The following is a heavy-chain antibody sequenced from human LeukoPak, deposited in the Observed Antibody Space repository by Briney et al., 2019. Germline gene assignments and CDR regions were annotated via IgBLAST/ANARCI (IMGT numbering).Heavy chain of an antibody. CDR2: INTDGSIT. V-gene: IGHV3-74*01. CDR3: ARDLRGSYGSLGDAFDI. CDR1: GFTFSSYW. Sequence: SGGSLRLSCAVSGFTFSSYWMHWVRQVPGKGLVWVSRINTDGSITSYADSVKGRFTISRDNSKNTLYLQMNSLRAEDTAVYYCARDLRGSYGSLGDAFDIWGQGTMVTVSS. J-gene: IGHJ3*02. D-gene: IGHD1-26*01.